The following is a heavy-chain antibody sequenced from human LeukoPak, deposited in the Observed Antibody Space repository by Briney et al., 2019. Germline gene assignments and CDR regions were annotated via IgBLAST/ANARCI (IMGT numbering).Heavy chain of an antibody. J-gene: IGHJ4*02. CDR2: IKQDGSQI. V-gene: IGHV3-7*01. Sequence: PGGSLRLSCAASGFTITNYWMTWVRQTPGKGLEWVANIKQDGSQIFYVDSVKGRFTISRDSAKSSVYLQMNNVRAENTAVYHCARIGYSSSSFDFWGQGTLVTVSS. CDR3: ARIGYSSSSFDF. D-gene: IGHD6-6*01. CDR1: GFTITNYW.